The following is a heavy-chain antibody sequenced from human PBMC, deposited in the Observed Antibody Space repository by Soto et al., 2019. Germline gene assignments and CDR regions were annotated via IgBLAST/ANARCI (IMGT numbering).Heavy chain of an antibody. CDR3: ARGVPYDYDSSGYYWYYFDH. J-gene: IGHJ4*02. V-gene: IGHV3-48*02. CDR1: GFTFSSYA. D-gene: IGHD3-22*01. CDR2: ISGSSSNT. Sequence: GGSLRLSCAASGFTFSSYAMSWVRQAPGKGLEWVSAISGSSSNTYYADSVKGRFTISRDNAKNSLYLQMNSLRDEDTAVYYCARGVPYDYDSSGYYWYYFDHWGQGTLVTVSS.